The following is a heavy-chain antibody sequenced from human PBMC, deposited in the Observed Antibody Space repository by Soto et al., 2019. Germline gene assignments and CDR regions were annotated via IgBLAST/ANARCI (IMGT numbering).Heavy chain of an antibody. D-gene: IGHD6-19*01. CDR2: ISPSGGTT. CDR3: ANSPTAVAGTTYYFDY. CDR1: GFTFCSYA. Sequence: EVQLLESGGGLVQPGGSLRLSCAASGFTFCSYAMSWVRQAPGKGLEWVPGISPSGGTTYYADCVKGRFTISRDNSKNTLYLQMNGLRVEDTAVYYCANSPTAVAGTTYYFDYWGQGTLVTVSS. V-gene: IGHV3-23*01. J-gene: IGHJ4*02.